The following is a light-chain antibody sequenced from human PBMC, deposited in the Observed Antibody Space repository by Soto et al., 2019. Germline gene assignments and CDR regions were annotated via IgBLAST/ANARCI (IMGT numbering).Light chain of an antibody. J-gene: IGKJ2*01. CDR1: QDISNY. V-gene: IGKV1-27*01. CDR3: QKYNSAPKT. CDR2: DAS. Sequence: DIPMTQSPSSLSASVGDRVTITCRASQDISNYLAWYQQKPGKVPKLLIYDASTLQTGVQSRFSGSGSGTVFILTINSLQPEDVATYYCQKYNSAPKTFGRGTRLEIK.